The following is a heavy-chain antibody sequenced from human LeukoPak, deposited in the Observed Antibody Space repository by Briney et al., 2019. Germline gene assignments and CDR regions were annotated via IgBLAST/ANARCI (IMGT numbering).Heavy chain of an antibody. CDR2: IGGGGEYT. D-gene: IGHD1-26*01. CDR1: GFTFSNYA. J-gene: IGHJ4*02. V-gene: IGHV3-23*01. CDR3: AKVLSGSQDY. Sequence: SGGSLRLSCAASGFTFSNYAMSWVRQAPGKGLEWVSTIGGGGEYTYYADSVKGRFIISRDNSKNTFYLQTNSLRAEDTAVYYCAKVLSGSQDYWGQGTLVTVFS.